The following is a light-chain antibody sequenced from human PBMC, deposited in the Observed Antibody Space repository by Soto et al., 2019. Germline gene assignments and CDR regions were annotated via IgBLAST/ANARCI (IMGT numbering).Light chain of an antibody. Sequence: QSVLTQPPSVSGAPGQRVTISCTGGSSNIGAGYDVHWYQQLPGTAPNLLIYGNSNRPSGVPDRFSGSKSGTSASLAITGLQAEDEADYYCQSYDSSLSGSGVFGTGTKLTVL. CDR3: QSYDSSLSGSGV. V-gene: IGLV1-40*01. CDR1: SSNIGAGYD. J-gene: IGLJ1*01. CDR2: GNS.